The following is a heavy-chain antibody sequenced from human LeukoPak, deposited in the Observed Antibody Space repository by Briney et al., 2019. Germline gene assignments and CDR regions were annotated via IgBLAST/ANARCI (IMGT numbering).Heavy chain of an antibody. Sequence: SETLSLTCTVSGGSISGHYCSWVRQPAGKGPEWIGRIHTSGSTNYNPSLKSRVTISVDTSKNQFSLNLSSVTAADTAVYYCARGYSYGYPLGYWGQGTLVTVSS. J-gene: IGHJ4*02. D-gene: IGHD5-18*01. CDR1: GGSISGHY. CDR3: ARGYSYGYPLGY. CDR2: IHTSGST. V-gene: IGHV4-4*07.